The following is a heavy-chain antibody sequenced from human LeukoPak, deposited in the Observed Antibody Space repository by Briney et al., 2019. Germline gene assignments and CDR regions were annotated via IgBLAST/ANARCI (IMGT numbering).Heavy chain of an antibody. CDR1: GGSISSYY. J-gene: IGHJ4*02. CDR3: ARDSPFGESFDY. CDR2: IYTSGST. V-gene: IGHV4-4*07. Sequence: SETLSLTCTVSGGSISSYYWSWLRQPAGKGLEWIGRIYTSGSTNYNPSLKSRVTMSVDTSKNQFSLKLSSVTAADTAVYYCARDSPFGESFDYWGQGTLVTVSS. D-gene: IGHD3-10*01.